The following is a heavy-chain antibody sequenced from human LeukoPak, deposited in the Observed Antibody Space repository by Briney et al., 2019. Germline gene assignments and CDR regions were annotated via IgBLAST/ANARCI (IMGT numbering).Heavy chain of an antibody. V-gene: IGHV4-39*01. D-gene: IGHD1-26*01. CDR1: GASISSNNYY. Sequence: SETLSLTCTVSGASISSNNYYWGWVRQPPGKGLEWIGNIYSSGNTYYNASLKSRVTIYIDTSKNQFSLNLSSVTAADTAVYYCAKSGGSGLIDYWGQGTLVTVSA. CDR2: IYSSGNT. CDR3: AKSGGSGLIDY. J-gene: IGHJ4*02.